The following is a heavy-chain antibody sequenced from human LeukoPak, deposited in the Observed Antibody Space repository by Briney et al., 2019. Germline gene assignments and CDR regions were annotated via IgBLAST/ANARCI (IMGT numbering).Heavy chain of an antibody. D-gene: IGHD5-18*01. V-gene: IGHV1-46*01. CDR1: GYTFTSYY. Sequence: GASVKVSCKASGYTFTSYYMHWVRQAPGQGLEWMGIINPSGGSTSYAQKFQGRVTMTRDTSTSTVYMELSSLRSEDTAVYYCARVGIQLWSRGYYFDYWGQGTLVTVSS. J-gene: IGHJ4*02. CDR2: INPSGGST. CDR3: ARVGIQLWSRGYYFDY.